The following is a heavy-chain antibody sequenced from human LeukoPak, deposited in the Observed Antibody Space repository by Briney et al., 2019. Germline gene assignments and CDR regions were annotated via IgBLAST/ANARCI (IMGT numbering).Heavy chain of an antibody. J-gene: IGHJ6*03. CDR1: GFTFSTYA. CDR3: ARGGAAAGTFDYYYYYMDV. Sequence: PERSLRLSCAASGFTFSTYAMHWVRQAPGKGLEWVAVISYDVSKTYYADSVKGRFTISRDNSKNTLYLQMNSLRAEDTAVYYCARGGAAAGTFDYYYYYMDVWGKGTTVTVSS. D-gene: IGHD6-13*01. V-gene: IGHV3-30*04. CDR2: ISYDVSKT.